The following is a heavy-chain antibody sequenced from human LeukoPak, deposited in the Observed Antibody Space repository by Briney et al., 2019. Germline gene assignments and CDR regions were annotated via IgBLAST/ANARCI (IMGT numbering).Heavy chain of an antibody. V-gene: IGHV2-5*02. CDR1: GFSLSTSGVG. D-gene: IGHD2-21*02. Sequence: SGPTLVNPTQTLTLTCTFSGFSLSTSGVGVGWIRQPPGKALEWLALIYWDDDKRYSPSLKSRLTITKDTSKNQVVLTMTNMDPVDTATYYCAHIRDDCGGDCYLSLGLYFDYWGQGTLVTVSS. CDR2: IYWDDDK. CDR3: AHIRDDCGGDCYLSLGLYFDY. J-gene: IGHJ4*02.